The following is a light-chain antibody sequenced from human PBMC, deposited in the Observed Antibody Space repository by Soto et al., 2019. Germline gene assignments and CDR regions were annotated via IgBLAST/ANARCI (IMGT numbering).Light chain of an antibody. CDR1: QGIGNY. Sequence: DIQMTQSPSAMSASVGDRVTISCRASQGIGNYLAWFQQKPGKVPKRLIYGISSLQSGVPSRFSGSGSGTDFTLTISSLQPEEFATYYCQQANSFPITVGQGTRLENK. CDR2: GIS. V-gene: IGKV1-17*03. CDR3: QQANSFPIT. J-gene: IGKJ5*01.